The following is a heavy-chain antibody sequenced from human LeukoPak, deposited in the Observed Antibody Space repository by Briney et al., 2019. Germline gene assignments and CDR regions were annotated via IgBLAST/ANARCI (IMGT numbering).Heavy chain of an antibody. D-gene: IGHD1-26*01. V-gene: IGHV4-4*08. CDR2: IYTSGST. CDR3: ARERWELLPGWFDP. CDR1: GGSISSYY. Sequence: SETLSLTCTVSGGSISSYYWSWIRQPPGKGLEWIGRIYTSGSTNYNPSLKSRVTISVDTSKNQFSLKLSSVTAADTAVYYCARERWELLPGWFDPWGQGTLVTVSS. J-gene: IGHJ5*02.